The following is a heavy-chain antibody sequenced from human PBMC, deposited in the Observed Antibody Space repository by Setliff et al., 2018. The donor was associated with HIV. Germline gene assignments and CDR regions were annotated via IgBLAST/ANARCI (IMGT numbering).Heavy chain of an antibody. J-gene: IGHJ6*03. D-gene: IGHD3-16*02. CDR3: ARATYYDYVWGSYRPYYMDV. CDR2: IYYSGST. CDR1: GGSISSYY. Sequence: SETLSLTCPVSGGSISSYYWSWIRQPPGKGLEWIGYIYYSGSTNYNPSLKSRVTISVDTSKNQFSLKLSSVTAADTAVYYCARATYYDYVWGSYRPYYMDVWGKGTTVTVSS. V-gene: IGHV4-59*01.